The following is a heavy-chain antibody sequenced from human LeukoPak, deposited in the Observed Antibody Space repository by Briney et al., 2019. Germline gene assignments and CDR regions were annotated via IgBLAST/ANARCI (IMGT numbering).Heavy chain of an antibody. CDR1: RYTFTGYY. CDR3: ARIRRYYDSPDWFDP. V-gene: IGHV1-2*02. Sequence: GASVKVSCKASRYTFTGYYMHWVRQAPGQGLEWMGWINPNSGGTNYAQKFQGRVTMTRDTSISTAYMELSRLRSDDTAVYYCARIRRYYDSPDWFDPWGQGTLVTVSS. CDR2: INPNSGGT. J-gene: IGHJ5*02. D-gene: IGHD3-22*01.